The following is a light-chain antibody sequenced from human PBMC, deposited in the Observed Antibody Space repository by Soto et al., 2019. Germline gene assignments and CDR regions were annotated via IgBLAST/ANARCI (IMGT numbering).Light chain of an antibody. CDR1: QNIYSN. J-gene: IGKJ1*01. CDR2: RAS. V-gene: IGKV3-15*01. CDR3: LQCHSLWA. Sequence: IVLTQSPATLSVSPVERATLSCRARQNIYSNISRYQQRPDQAPRLLIYRASTTATGVPARFSGSGSGTEFTLTSSSLQSEDVTVYSWLQCHSLWAFGQGTKVDIK.